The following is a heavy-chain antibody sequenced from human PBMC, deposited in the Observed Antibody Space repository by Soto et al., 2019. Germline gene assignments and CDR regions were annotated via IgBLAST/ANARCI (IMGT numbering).Heavy chain of an antibody. V-gene: IGHV4-59*01. D-gene: IGHD4-4*01. Sequence: QVQLQESGPGLVKPSETLSLTCTVSGGSISSYYWSWIRQPPGKGLEWIGYIYYRGSTSYNPTRKSRVTLSGDTSKNQFPLKLRSVTAADTAVYYCASRGTVRISPYFYCWGQGTLVTVSS. CDR2: IYYRGST. J-gene: IGHJ4*02. CDR1: GGSISSYY. CDR3: ASRGTVRISPYFYC.